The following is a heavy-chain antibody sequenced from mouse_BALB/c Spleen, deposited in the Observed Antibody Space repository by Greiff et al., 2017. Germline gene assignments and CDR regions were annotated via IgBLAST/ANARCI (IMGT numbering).Heavy chain of an antibody. CDR1: GFSLTGYG. Sequence: VHLVESGPGLVAPSQSLSITCTVSGFSLTGYGVNWVRQPPGKGLEWLGMIWGDGSTDYNSALKSRLSISKDNSKSQVFLKMNSLQTDDTARYYCAREGNYRNYAMDYWGQGTSVTVSS. V-gene: IGHV2-6-7*01. CDR2: IWGDGST. CDR3: AREGNYRNYAMDY. D-gene: IGHD2-1*01. J-gene: IGHJ4*01.